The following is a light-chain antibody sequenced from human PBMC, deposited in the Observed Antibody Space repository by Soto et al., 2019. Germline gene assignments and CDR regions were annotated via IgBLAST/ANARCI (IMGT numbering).Light chain of an antibody. J-gene: IGKJ5*01. Sequence: EIVMTQSPATLSVSPGERGTLSCRASQSVSNNLAWYQQKPGQAPRLLIYGASTRATGIPARFSGTGSGTEFTLTISSLEPEDFAVYYCQHHGTSSTTFGQGTRLEIK. CDR1: QSVSNN. V-gene: IGKV3-15*01. CDR3: QHHGTSSTT. CDR2: GAS.